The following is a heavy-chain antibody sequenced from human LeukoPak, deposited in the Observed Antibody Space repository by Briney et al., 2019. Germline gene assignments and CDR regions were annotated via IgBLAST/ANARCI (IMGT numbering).Heavy chain of an antibody. CDR3: ARDPPPRNEAAAGTKGGNDY. V-gene: IGHV4-39*02. D-gene: IGHD6-13*01. Sequence: SETLSLTCTVSGGSIRSSYYYWGWIRQPPGKGLEWIGSIYDSGSTYYNPSLKSRVTISVDTSKNQFSLKLSSVTAADTAVYYCARDPPPRNEAAAGTKGGNDYWGQGTLVTVSS. CDR1: GGSIRSSYYY. J-gene: IGHJ4*02. CDR2: IYDSGST.